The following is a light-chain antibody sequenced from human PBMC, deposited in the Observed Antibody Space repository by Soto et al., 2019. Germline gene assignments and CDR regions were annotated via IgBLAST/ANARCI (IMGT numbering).Light chain of an antibody. CDR1: QSISSW. Sequence: DIQMTQSPSTLSASVGDRVTITCRASQSISSWLAWYQQKPGKAPKLLIYDASSLESGVPSRFSGSGSGTEFTLAIGNLQPDDFATYYCQQSYSTPRTFGQGTKVDIK. CDR3: QQSYSTPRT. J-gene: IGKJ1*01. CDR2: DAS. V-gene: IGKV1-5*01.